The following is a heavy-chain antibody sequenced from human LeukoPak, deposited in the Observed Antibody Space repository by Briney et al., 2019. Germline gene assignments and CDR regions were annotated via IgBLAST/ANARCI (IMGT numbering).Heavy chain of an antibody. D-gene: IGHD3-16*02. V-gene: IGHV1-46*01. CDR3: ARDNSVGDIAWWFDP. J-gene: IGHJ5*02. CDR2: INPSGSST. CDR1: GYSFTSHY. Sequence: ASVKVSRKASGYSFTSHYMHWVRQAPGQGLEWMGLINPSGSSTLYAQKFQGRVTMTRDMSTTTDYMELSSLRSEDTAVYYCARDNSVGDIAWWFDPWGQGTLVTVSS.